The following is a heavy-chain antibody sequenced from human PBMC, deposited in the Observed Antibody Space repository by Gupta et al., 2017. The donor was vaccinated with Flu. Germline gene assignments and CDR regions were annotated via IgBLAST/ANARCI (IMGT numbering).Heavy chain of an antibody. CDR2: IRSKANSYAT. D-gene: IGHD2-2*02. Sequence: GKGVEWVGRIRSKANSYATAYAESVKGSFTSSRDDSKNTAYLQMNSLKTEDTAVYYCTRGYCSSTSCYTFDYWGQGTLVTVSS. V-gene: IGHV3-73*01. J-gene: IGHJ4*02. CDR3: TRGYCSSTSCYTFDY.